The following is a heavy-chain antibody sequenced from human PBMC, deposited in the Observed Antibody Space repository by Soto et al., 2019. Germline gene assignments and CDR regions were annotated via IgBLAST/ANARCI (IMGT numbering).Heavy chain of an antibody. V-gene: IGHV3-23*01. CDR1: GFTFSSYA. J-gene: IGHJ4*02. Sequence: GGSLRLSCAASGFTFSSYAMSWVRQAPGKGLEWVSAISGSGGSTYYADSVKGRFTISRDNSKNTLYLQMDSLRAEDTAVYYCAKSPFNSYYYDSSGYYDYWGQGTLVTVSS. D-gene: IGHD3-22*01. CDR3: AKSPFNSYYYDSSGYYDY. CDR2: ISGSGGST.